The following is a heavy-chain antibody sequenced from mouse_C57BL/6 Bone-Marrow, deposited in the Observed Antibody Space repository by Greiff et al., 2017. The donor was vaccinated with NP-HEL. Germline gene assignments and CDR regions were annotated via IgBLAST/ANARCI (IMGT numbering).Heavy chain of an antibody. D-gene: IGHD2-2*01. J-gene: IGHJ3*01. CDR2: INPSNGGT. CDR3: ARGVYGYDEAWFAY. CDR1: GYTFTSYW. V-gene: IGHV1-53*01. Sequence: QVQLQQPGAELVKPGASVKLSCKASGYTFTSYWMHWVKQRPGQGLEWIGNINPSNGGTNYNEKFKSKATLTVDKSYSTAYMQLSSLTSEDSAVYYCARGVYGYDEAWFAYWGQGTLVTVSA.